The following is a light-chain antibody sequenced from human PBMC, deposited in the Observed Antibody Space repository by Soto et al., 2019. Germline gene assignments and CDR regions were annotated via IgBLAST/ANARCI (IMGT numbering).Light chain of an antibody. CDR1: SSDVGSYNL. V-gene: IGLV2-23*01. Sequence: QSALTQPASVPGSPGQSITISCTGTSSDVGSYNLVSWFQQHPGKAPKLMIYEGNKRPSGVSTRFSGSKSGNTASLTISGLQAEDEADYYCCSYAGSSTYVFGTGTKVTVL. J-gene: IGLJ1*01. CDR2: EGN. CDR3: CSYAGSSTYV.